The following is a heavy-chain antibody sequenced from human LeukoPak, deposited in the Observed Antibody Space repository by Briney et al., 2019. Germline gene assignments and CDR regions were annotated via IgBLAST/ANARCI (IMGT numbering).Heavy chain of an antibody. CDR1: GYIFNANY. V-gene: IGHV1-2*02. Sequence: PQASVKVSCKASGYIFNANYIHWVRQAPGQGLEWMRWINPNSGETNYSQKFQGRVIVTRDTSISTAYMELSRLTSDDTAVYYCARVGTSYCSTRYGCYPVWYFDNWGQGTLVTVSA. J-gene: IGHJ4*02. D-gene: IGHD2-2*01. CDR2: INPNSGET. CDR3: ARVGTSYCSTRYGCYPVWYFDN.